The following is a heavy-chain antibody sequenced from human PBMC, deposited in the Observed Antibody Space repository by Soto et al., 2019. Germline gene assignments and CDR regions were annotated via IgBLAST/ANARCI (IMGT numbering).Heavy chain of an antibody. Sequence: PSETLSLTCTVSGGSISSSSYYWGWIRQPPGKGLEWIGSIYYSGSTYYNPSLKSRVTISVDTSKNQFSLKLSSVTAADTAVYYCARQNGRDGYDSLDYWGQGTLVTVSS. V-gene: IGHV4-39*01. CDR2: IYYSGST. J-gene: IGHJ4*02. CDR1: GGSISSSSYY. CDR3: ARQNGRDGYDSLDY. D-gene: IGHD5-12*01.